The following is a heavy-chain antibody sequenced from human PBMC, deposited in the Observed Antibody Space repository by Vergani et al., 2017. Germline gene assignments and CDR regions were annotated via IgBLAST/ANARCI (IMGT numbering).Heavy chain of an antibody. Sequence: EVQLVQSGAEVKKPGESLKISCKGSGYSFTSYWIGWVRQMPGKGLEWMGIIYPGDSDTRYSPSCQGQVTSSADKSISTAYLQWSSLKASDTAMYYCARPLRGYCSSTSCPMAWFDPWGQGTLVTVSS. V-gene: IGHV5-51*01. J-gene: IGHJ5*02. D-gene: IGHD2-2*01. CDR2: IYPGDSDT. CDR1: GYSFTSYW. CDR3: ARPLRGYCSSTSCPMAWFDP.